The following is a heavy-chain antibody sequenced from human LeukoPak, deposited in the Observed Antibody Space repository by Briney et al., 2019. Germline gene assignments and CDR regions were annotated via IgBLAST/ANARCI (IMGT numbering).Heavy chain of an antibody. V-gene: IGHV3-23*01. CDR1: GFTFSSYA. CDR3: ASVGAYDAFDI. J-gene: IGHJ3*02. CDR2: ISGSGGST. D-gene: IGHD1-26*01. Sequence: GGSLRLSCAASGFTFSSYAMSWVRQAPGMGLELVSAISGSGGSTYYADSVKGRFTISRDNSKNTLYLQMNNLRAEDTAVYYCASVGAYDAFDIWGQGTMVTVSS.